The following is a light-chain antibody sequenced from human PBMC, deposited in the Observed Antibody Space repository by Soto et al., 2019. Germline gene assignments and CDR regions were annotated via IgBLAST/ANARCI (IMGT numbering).Light chain of an antibody. CDR3: QQSYYNPT. J-gene: IGKJ1*01. V-gene: IGKV1-39*01. Sequence: DIQMTQSPPSLSASVGDRVTITCRASQSVSNYLHWYQQKPGKAPNLLIYDASSLQSEVPSRFSGSGSGTDFTLTISSLQREDFATYYCQQSYYNPTFGQGTKVDIK. CDR2: DAS. CDR1: QSVSNY.